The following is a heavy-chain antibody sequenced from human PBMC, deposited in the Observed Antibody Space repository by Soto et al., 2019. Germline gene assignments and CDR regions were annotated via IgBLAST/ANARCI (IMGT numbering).Heavy chain of an antibody. CDR2: IYPSDSDT. Sequence: PGESLKISCKASGYNFATYWIGWVRQMPGKGLEWMAIIYPSDSDTRYSPSFPGQVTISADKSISTAYPRWSSLRASDTAMYYCARERATGDSYFEFWGQGTLVTVSS. V-gene: IGHV5-51*01. D-gene: IGHD4-17*01. J-gene: IGHJ4*02. CDR3: ARERATGDSYFEF. CDR1: GYNFATYW.